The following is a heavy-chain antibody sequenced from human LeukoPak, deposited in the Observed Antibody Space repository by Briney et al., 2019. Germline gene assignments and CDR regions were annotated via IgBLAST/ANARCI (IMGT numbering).Heavy chain of an antibody. Sequence: PSQTLSLTCTVSGGSISSGGYYWGWIRQHPGKGLEWIGHIYYSGSTYYNPSLKSRVTISVDTSKNQFSLKLSSVTAADTAVYYCARSRSGYYGDVDYWGQGSLVIVSS. D-gene: IGHD3-3*01. CDR1: GGSISSGGYY. CDR3: ARSRSGYYGDVDY. CDR2: IYYSGST. J-gene: IGHJ4*02. V-gene: IGHV4-31*03.